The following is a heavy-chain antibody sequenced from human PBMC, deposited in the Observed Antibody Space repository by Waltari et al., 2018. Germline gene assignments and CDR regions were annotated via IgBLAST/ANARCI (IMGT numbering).Heavy chain of an antibody. Sequence: QVTLKESGPVLVKPTETLTLTCSFSGFSLIHDRMCLRWIRQPPGKALEWLVHIFSNDEKLYSTSLKTRLTISKDTSKSQVVLAMTNMDPVDTATYYCARIRGTMVRGELPDRWGQGTLVTVSS. CDR1: GFSLIHDRMC. D-gene: IGHD3-10*01. V-gene: IGHV2-26*01. J-gene: IGHJ5*02. CDR3: ARIRGTMVRGELPDR. CDR2: IFSNDEK.